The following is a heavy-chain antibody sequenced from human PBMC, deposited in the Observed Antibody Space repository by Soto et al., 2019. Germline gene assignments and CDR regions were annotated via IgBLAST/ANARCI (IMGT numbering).Heavy chain of an antibody. CDR3: ARGRYCLTGRCFPNWFDS. J-gene: IGHJ5*01. D-gene: IGHD2-15*01. CDR2: IYKSTTT. CDR1: GDSISTVDYF. Sequence: SETLSLTCSVSGDSISTVDYFWAWIRQPPXQALEYIGYIYKSTTTYYNPSFESRVAISLDTSKSQFSLTVTSVTAADTAVYFCARGRYCLTGRCFPNWFDSWGQGTLVTVSS. V-gene: IGHV4-30-4*01.